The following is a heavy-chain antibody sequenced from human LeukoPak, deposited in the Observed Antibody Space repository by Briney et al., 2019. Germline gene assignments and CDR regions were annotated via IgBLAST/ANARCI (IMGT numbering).Heavy chain of an antibody. Sequence: TSETLSLTCTVSGGSISSYYWSWIRQPPGKGLEWIGYMYYSRRTNYNPSLKSRVTISVDTSKNQFSLKLSSVTAADTAVYYCARDYYYDSSTAFDIWGQGTMVTASS. J-gene: IGHJ3*02. CDR3: ARDYYYDSSTAFDI. D-gene: IGHD3-22*01. CDR1: GGSISSYY. V-gene: IGHV4-59*01. CDR2: MYYSRRT.